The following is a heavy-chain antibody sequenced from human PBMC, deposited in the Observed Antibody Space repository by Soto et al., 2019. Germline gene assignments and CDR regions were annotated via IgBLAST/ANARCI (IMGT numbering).Heavy chain of an antibody. V-gene: IGHV3-30*18. CDR1: GFTFSSYG. CDR2: ISYDGSNK. CDR3: AKDKCGRRTYYDILTGYSPCYYYGMDV. D-gene: IGHD3-9*01. Sequence: GGSLRLSCAASGFTFSSYGMHWVRQAPGKGLEWVAVISYDGSNKYYADSVKGRFTISRDNSKNTLYLQMNSLRAEDTAVYYCAKDKCGRRTYYDILTGYSPCYYYGMDVWGQGTTVTVSS. J-gene: IGHJ6*02.